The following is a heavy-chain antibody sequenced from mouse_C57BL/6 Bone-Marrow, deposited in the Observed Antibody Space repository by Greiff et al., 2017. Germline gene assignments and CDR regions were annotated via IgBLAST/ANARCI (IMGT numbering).Heavy chain of an antibody. D-gene: IGHD1-1*01. CDR1: GFTFSSYG. Sequence: EVKVVESGGGLVQPGGSLKLSCAASGFTFSSYGMSWVRQTPDKRLELVATINSNGGSTYYPDSVKGRFTISRDNAKNTLYLQMSSLKSEDTAMYYWARDNYGSSDWGQGTTLTGSS. CDR3: ARDNYGSSD. V-gene: IGHV5-6-3*01. CDR2: INSNGGST. J-gene: IGHJ2*01.